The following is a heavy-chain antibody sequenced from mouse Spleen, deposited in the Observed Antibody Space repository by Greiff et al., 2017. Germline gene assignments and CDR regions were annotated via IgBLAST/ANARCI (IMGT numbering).Heavy chain of an antibody. J-gene: IGHJ3*01. D-gene: IGHD2-5*01. V-gene: IGHV8-12*01. CDR2: IYWDDDK. CDR3: ARSYYSKAFAY. Sequence: VKLVESGPGILQSSQTLSLTCSFSGFSLSTSGMGVSWIRQPSGKGLEWLAHIYWDDDKRYNPSLKSRLTISKDTSRNQVFLKITSVDTADTATYYCARSYYSKAFAYWGQGTLVTVSA. CDR1: GFSLSTSGMG.